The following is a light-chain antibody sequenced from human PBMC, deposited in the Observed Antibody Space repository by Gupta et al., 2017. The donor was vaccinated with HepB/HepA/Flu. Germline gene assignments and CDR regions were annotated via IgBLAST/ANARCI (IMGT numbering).Light chain of an antibody. Sequence: QLVLTQPPSASASLGASVKLTCTLSSGHSSYAIPWHQQQPERGHPYLMLLNRDGGRSKGDPIRNCVSGSSSAVTLTLTIVYLDAKDEYYYYSHNWSTGSRVFGGGIKLTVL. CDR1: SGHSSYA. CDR2: LNRDGGR. J-gene: IGLJ2*01. V-gene: IGLV4-69*01. CDR3: HNWSTGSRV.